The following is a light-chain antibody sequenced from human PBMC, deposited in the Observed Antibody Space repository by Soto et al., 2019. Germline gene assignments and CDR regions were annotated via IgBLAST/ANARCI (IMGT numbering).Light chain of an antibody. CDR2: EVS. CDR1: SSDVGGYNY. CDR3: SSYAGSTPYV. J-gene: IGLJ1*01. V-gene: IGLV2-8*01. Sequence: QSVLTQPPSASGSPGQSVTISCTGTSSDVGGYNYVSWYQQHPGKAPKLMIYEVSKRPSGVPDRFSGSKSGNTASLTVSGLQAEDEADYYCSSYAGSTPYVFVTGTKVTVL.